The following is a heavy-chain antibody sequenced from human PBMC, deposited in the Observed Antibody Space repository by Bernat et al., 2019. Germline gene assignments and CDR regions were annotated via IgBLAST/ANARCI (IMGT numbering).Heavy chain of an antibody. Sequence: EVQLVQSGAEVKKPGESLRISCKGSGYSFTSYWISWVRQMPGKGLEWMGRIDPSDSYTNYSPSFQGHVTISADKSISTAYLQWSSLKASDTAMYYCARLEYSSSWPSAGYYYMDVWGKGTTVTVSS. CDR1: GYSFTSYW. CDR3: ARLEYSSSWPSAGYYYMDV. J-gene: IGHJ6*03. D-gene: IGHD6-13*01. CDR2: IDPSDSYT. V-gene: IGHV5-10-1*03.